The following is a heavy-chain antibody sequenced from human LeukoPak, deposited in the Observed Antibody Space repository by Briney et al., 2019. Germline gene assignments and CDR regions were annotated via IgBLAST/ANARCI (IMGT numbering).Heavy chain of an antibody. Sequence: GGSLRLSCAASGFTFSSYAMSWVRQAPGKGLEWVSAISGSGGSTYYADSVKGRFTISRDNSKNTLYLQMNSLRAEDTAVYYCAKTYYYDSSGYSTTPGLDYWGQGTLVTVSS. V-gene: IGHV3-23*01. D-gene: IGHD3-22*01. CDR1: GFTFSSYA. CDR3: AKTYYYDSSGYSTTPGLDY. J-gene: IGHJ4*02. CDR2: ISGSGGST.